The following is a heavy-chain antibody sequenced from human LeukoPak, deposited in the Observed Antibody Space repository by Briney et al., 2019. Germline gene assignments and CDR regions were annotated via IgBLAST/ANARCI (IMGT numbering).Heavy chain of an antibody. V-gene: IGHV4-59*01. CDR2: MSYSGTT. J-gene: IGHJ4*02. D-gene: IGHD2-15*01. CDR1: GGSISSFY. CDR3: ARLSGGMFYSDY. Sequence: SETLSLTCTVSGGSISSFYWSWIRQPPGKGLEWIGYMSYSGTTKYNPSLKSRLTISMDTSKNQFSLKLSSVTAADAAVYYCARLSGGMFYSDYWGQGILVTVSS.